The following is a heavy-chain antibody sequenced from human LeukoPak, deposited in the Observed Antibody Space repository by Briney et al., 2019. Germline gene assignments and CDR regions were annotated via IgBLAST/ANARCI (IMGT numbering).Heavy chain of an antibody. V-gene: IGHV1-8*03. D-gene: IGHD1-7*01. CDR3: ARVWVIHGTARAEKYFDS. CDR1: GYTFTNYH. Sequence: ASVKVSCKASGYTFTNYHINWVRQASGQGLEWMGWMNSGSGDTAYAQKFQGRVTFTRDTSISTAYMELSSLRSEDTAVYYCARVWVIHGTARAEKYFDSWGQGTLVTGSS. J-gene: IGHJ4*02. CDR2: MNSGSGDT.